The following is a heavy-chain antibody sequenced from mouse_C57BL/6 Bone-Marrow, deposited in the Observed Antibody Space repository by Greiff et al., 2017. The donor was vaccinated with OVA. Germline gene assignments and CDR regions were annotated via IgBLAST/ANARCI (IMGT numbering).Heavy chain of an antibody. J-gene: IGHJ3*01. CDR2: IDPSDSET. Sequence: QVQLQQPGAELVRPGSSVKLSCKASGYTFPSYWMHWVTPRPIQGLEWIGNIDPSDSETHYNQKFKDKATLTVDKSSSTAYMQRSSLTSEDSAVYYCARDGYLFAYWGQGTLVTVSA. V-gene: IGHV1-52*01. CDR1: GYTFPSYW. CDR3: ARDGYLFAY. D-gene: IGHD2-3*01.